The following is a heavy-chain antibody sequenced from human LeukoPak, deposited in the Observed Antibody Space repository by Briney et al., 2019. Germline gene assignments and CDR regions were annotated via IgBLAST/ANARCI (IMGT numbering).Heavy chain of an antibody. CDR2: ISGSGGST. D-gene: IGHD3-22*01. V-gene: IGHV3-23*01. CDR3: AGGVPYYDSSGYFDFDY. Sequence: GGSLRLSCAASGFTFSSYAMSWVRQAPGKGLEWVSGISGSGGSTYYADSVKGRFTISRDNSKNTLHLQVNSLRADDTAVYYCAGGVPYYDSSGYFDFDYWGQGTLVTVSS. J-gene: IGHJ4*02. CDR1: GFTFSSYA.